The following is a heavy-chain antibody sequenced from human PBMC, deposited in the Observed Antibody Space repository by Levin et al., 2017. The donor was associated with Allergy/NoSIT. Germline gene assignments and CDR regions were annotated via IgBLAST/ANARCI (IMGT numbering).Heavy chain of an antibody. D-gene: IGHD3-22*01. J-gene: IGHJ4*02. CDR3: ARDLYNDDSVFGY. CDR1: RYIFSDYF. CDR2: INPHSGDT. Sequence: VASVKVSCKASRYIFSDYFIHWVRQAPGQGLEWMGWINPHSGDTKYAQELQGRVTMTRDTSISTAYMELTRLTSDDTAVYYCARDLYNDDSVFGYWGQGTLVNVFS. V-gene: IGHV1-2*02.